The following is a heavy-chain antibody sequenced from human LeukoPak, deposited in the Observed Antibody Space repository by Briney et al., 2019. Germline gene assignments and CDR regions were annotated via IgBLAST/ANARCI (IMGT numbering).Heavy chain of an antibody. J-gene: IGHJ4*02. D-gene: IGHD3-22*01. CDR2: IIPILGIA. CDR1: GGTFSSYA. V-gene: IGHV1-69*04. Sequence: ASVKVSCKASGGTFSSYAISWVRQAPGQGLEWMGRIIPILGIANYAQKFQGRITITADKSTSTAYMELSSLRSEDTAVYYCARDRGPYYDSSGYYIWGQGTLVTVSS. CDR3: ARDRGPYYDSSGYYI.